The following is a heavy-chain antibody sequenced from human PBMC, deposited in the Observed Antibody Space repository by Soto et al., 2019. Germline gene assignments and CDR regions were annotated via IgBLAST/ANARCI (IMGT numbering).Heavy chain of an antibody. CDR3: ARDLDSSSSSEGYYYYGMDV. CDR2: IYSGGST. V-gene: IGHV3-66*01. Sequence: GGSLRLSCAASGFTVSSNYMSWVRQAPGKGLEWVSVIYSGGSTYYADSVKGRFTISRDNSKNTLYLQMNSLRAEDTAVYYCARDLDSSSSSEGYYYYGMDVWGQGTTVTVSS. CDR1: GFTVSSNY. D-gene: IGHD6-6*01. J-gene: IGHJ6*02.